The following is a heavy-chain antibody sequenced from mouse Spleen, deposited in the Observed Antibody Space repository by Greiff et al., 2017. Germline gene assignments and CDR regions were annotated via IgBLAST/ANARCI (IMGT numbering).Heavy chain of an antibody. CDR3: AREGNWAYAMDY. CDR1: GFTFSSCG. J-gene: IGHJ4*01. V-gene: IGHV5-17*02. CDR2: ISSGSSTI. D-gene: IGHD4-1*01. Sequence: EVKLVESGGGLVQPGGSRKLSCAASGFTFSSCGMHWVRQAPEKGLEWVAYISSGSSTIYYADTVKGRFTISRDNPKNTLFLQMTSLRSEDTAMYYCAREGNWAYAMDYWGQGTSVTVSS.